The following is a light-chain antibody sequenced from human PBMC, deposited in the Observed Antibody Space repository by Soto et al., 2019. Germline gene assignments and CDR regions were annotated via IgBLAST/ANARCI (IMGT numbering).Light chain of an antibody. CDR2: GAS. V-gene: IGKV3-20*01. CDR3: QQYGSSLFT. Sequence: EIVLTQSPGTLSLSPGERATLSCRASQSVSSSYLAWYQQKPGQAPRLLIYGASSRATGIPDRFSGSGSGRDFTLTISRLQPEDFAPYYCQQYGSSLFTFGPGTXVXIK. CDR1: QSVSSSY. J-gene: IGKJ3*01.